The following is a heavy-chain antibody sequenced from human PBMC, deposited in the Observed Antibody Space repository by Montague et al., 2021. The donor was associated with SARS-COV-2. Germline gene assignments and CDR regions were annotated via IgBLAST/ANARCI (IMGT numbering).Heavy chain of an antibody. CDR1: GGSIGAYY. J-gene: IGHJ6*02. CDR2: ISSSGTT. D-gene: IGHD3-3*01. V-gene: IGHV4-59*01. CDR3: ARESRLKYLEWSGSRYDYYGMDV. Sequence: SETLSLTCTVSGGSIGAYYWSWIQQPPGKGPEWIAYISSSGTTNYNPSLKSRITVSVDTSRNQLSLKLSSVTAADSAVYYCARESRLKYLEWSGSRYDYYGMDVWGQGTTVTVSS.